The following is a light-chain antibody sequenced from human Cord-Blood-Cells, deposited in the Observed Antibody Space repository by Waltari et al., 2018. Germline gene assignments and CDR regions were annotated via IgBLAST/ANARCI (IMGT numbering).Light chain of an antibody. Sequence: IVLTQSPGPMHSSPGDRATLSCNASQSVSSSSVAWFLEKPGQGPRLLTYGASSRAAGIPDRFSDSGCGADCTLTISSLVPEDFAVYYCQQYGSSQGTFGQGTKVEVK. CDR3: QQYGSSQGT. CDR2: GAS. CDR1: QSVSSSS. V-gene: IGKV3-20*01. J-gene: IGKJ1*01.